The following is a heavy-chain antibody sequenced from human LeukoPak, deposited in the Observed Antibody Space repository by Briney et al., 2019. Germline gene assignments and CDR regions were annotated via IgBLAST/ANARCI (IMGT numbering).Heavy chain of an antibody. CDR2: IYSGGTT. CDR1: GLTVNSRY. V-gene: IGHV3-53*01. Sequence: GGSLRLSCAASGLTVNSRYMSWVRQPPGKGLEWVSIIYSGGTTYYADSVKGRFTISRDNSKNTLYLQMNSPRAEDTAIYYCARPASGGLSEDYWGQGTLVTVSP. D-gene: IGHD3-10*01. CDR3: ARPASGGLSEDY. J-gene: IGHJ4*02.